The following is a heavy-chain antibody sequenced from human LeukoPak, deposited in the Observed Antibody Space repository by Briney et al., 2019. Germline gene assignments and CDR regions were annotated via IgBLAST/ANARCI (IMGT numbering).Heavy chain of an antibody. CDR1: GYTFTSYA. CDR3: ARRGRGADYYYYMDV. V-gene: IGHV1-18*01. D-gene: IGHD3-10*01. Sequence: ASVKVSCKASGYTFTSYAITWVRQAPGQGLEWMGWISAYNGNTKYGQRLQGRVTMTTDTSTSTAYMELRSLRSDDTAVYYCARRGRGADYYYYMDVWGKGTTVTFSS. CDR2: ISAYNGNT. J-gene: IGHJ6*03.